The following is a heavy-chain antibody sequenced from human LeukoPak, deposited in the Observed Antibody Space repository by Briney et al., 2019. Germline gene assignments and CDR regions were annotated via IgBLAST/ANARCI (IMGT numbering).Heavy chain of an antibody. CDR3: AKDMFSSSWYGAFDI. V-gene: IGHV3-9*01. CDR1: GFTFDDHA. D-gene: IGHD6-13*01. J-gene: IGHJ3*02. Sequence: GRSLRLSCAASGFTFDDHAMHWVRQAPGKGLEWVSGISWNSGSIGYADSVKGRFTISRDNAKNSLYLQMNSLRAEDTALYYCAKDMFSSSWYGAFDIWGQGTMVTVSS. CDR2: ISWNSGSI.